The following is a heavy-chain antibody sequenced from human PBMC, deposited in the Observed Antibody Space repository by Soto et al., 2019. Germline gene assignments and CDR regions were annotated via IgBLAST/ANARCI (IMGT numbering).Heavy chain of an antibody. CDR1: GFTFSSYD. J-gene: IGHJ4*02. CDR2: IGTAGDT. CDR3: ARGAESYDSSGYCYYFDY. V-gene: IGHV3-13*01. D-gene: IGHD3-22*01. Sequence: GGSLRLSCAASGFTFSSYDMHWVRQATGKGLEWVSAIGTAGDTYYPGSVKGRFTISRENAKNSLYLQMNSLRAEDTAVYYCARGAESYDSSGYCYYFDYWGQGTLVTVSS.